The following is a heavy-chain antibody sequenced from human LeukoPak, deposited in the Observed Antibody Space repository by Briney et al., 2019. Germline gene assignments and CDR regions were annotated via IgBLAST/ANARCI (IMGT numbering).Heavy chain of an antibody. D-gene: IGHD6-13*01. CDR1: GYTFTSCY. CDR3: ARDGAAAGYFDY. Sequence: ASVKVSCKASGYTFTSCYMHWVQQAPGQGLEWMGIINPSGGSTSYAQKFQGRVTMTRDTSTSTVYMEPSSLRSEDTAVYYCARDGAAAGYFDYWGQGTLVTVSS. V-gene: IGHV1-46*01. CDR2: INPSGGST. J-gene: IGHJ4*02.